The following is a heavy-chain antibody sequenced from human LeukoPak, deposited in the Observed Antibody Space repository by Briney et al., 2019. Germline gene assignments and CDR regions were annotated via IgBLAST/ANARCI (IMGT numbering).Heavy chain of an antibody. Sequence: GRSLRLSCAASGFTFSSYAMHWVRQAPGKGLEWVAVISYDGSNKYYADSVKGRFTIPRDNSKNTLYLQMNSLRAEDTAVYYCAREPFNYYGSGSASGYWGQGTLVTVSS. CDR2: ISYDGSNK. CDR1: GFTFSSYA. J-gene: IGHJ4*02. V-gene: IGHV3-30-3*01. CDR3: AREPFNYYGSGSASGY. D-gene: IGHD3-10*01.